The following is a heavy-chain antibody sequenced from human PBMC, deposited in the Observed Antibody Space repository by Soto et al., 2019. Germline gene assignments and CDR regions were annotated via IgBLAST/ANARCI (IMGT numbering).Heavy chain of an antibody. CDR3: AKTMSGYNYGPSGSYYDGMDV. CDR2: ISYDGSNK. Sequence: QVQLVESGGGVVQPGRSLRLSCAASRFTFSSYGMHWVRQAPGKGLEWVAVISYDGSNKYYADSVKGRFTISRDNSKNTLYLQMNSLRAEDTAVYYCAKTMSGYNYGPSGSYYDGMDVWGQGTTVTVSS. J-gene: IGHJ6*02. CDR1: RFTFSSYG. D-gene: IGHD5-18*01. V-gene: IGHV3-30*18.